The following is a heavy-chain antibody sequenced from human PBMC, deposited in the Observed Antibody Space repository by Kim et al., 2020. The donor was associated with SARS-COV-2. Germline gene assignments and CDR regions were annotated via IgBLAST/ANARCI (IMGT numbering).Heavy chain of an antibody. Sequence: GGSLRLSCAASGFTFSSYGMHWVRQAPGKGLEWVAVISYDGSNKYYADSVKGRFTISRDNSKNTLYLQMNSLRAEDTAVYYCAKPDVGTYYYDSSGYYNHWGQGTLVTVSS. CDR2: ISYDGSNK. CDR1: GFTFSSYG. V-gene: IGHV3-30*18. J-gene: IGHJ4*02. D-gene: IGHD3-22*01. CDR3: AKPDVGTYYYDSSGYYNH.